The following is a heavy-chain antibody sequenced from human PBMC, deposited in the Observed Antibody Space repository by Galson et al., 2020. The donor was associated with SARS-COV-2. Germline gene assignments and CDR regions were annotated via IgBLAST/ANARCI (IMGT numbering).Heavy chain of an antibody. CDR3: ARDKRDPDKLGYTGYGFFDY. CDR2: INPNSGDT. D-gene: IGHD5-12*01. J-gene: IGHJ4*02. CDR1: GYTFTGYY. V-gene: IGHV1-2*02. Sequence: ASVKVSCKAFGYTFTGYYVHWVRQAPGQGLEWMGWINPNSGDTNFAQKFQDRVTMTRDTSISTAYMELSRLTSDDTAVYYCARDKRDPDKLGYTGYGFFDYWGQGTLVTVSS.